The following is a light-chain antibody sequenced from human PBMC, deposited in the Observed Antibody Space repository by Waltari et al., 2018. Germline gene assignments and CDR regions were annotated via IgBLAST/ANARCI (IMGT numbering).Light chain of an antibody. J-gene: IGKJ2*01. CDR3: QQSYSTPRT. Sequence: DIQMTQSPSSLSASVGDRVTITCRASQSISSYLNWYQQKPGKAPKLLFYAASSLQSVVPSRFSGSGSVTDFTLTISSLQPEDFATYYCQQSYSTPRTFGQGTKLEIK. V-gene: IGKV1-39*01. CDR2: AAS. CDR1: QSISSY.